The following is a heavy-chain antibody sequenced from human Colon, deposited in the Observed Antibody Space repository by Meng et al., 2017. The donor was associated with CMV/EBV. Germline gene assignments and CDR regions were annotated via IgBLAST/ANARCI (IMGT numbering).Heavy chain of an antibody. CDR1: VYTFTNFG. CDR3: ARELARGGY. J-gene: IGHJ4*02. V-gene: IGHV1-18*01. Sequence: QFQLLQSGAEVKTPVASVKVSCKTSVYTFTNFGISWVRQAPGQGLEWMAYISPYNGDTNYAQRFQGRVALTTDTSTSTVYMELGSLTSDDTAMYYCARELARGGYWGQGTPVTVSS. CDR2: ISPYNGDT.